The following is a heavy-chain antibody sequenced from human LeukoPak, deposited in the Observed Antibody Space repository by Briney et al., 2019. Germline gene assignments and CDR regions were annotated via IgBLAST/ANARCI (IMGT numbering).Heavy chain of an antibody. Sequence: GGSLRLSCAASGFTFSGYAMGWVRQAPGKGPEWVSAISNSGDSTHYADSVKGRFTISRDNSKNTLHLQMNSVRGEDTAVYYSAKGYLSPGPTFDFWGQGAMVTVSS. CDR3: AKGYLSPGPTFDF. J-gene: IGHJ4*02. V-gene: IGHV3-23*01. D-gene: IGHD2/OR15-2a*01. CDR2: ISNSGDST. CDR1: GFTFSGYA.